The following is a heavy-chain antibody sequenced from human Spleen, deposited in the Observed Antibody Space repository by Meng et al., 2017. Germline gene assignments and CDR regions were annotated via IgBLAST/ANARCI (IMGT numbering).Heavy chain of an antibody. CDR2: ISAYNGNT. J-gene: IGHJ3*02. CDR1: GYTFTSYG. CDR3: ARRKCSGNSCFYDAFDI. Sequence: ASVKVSCKASGYTFTSYGISWVRQAPGQGLEWMGWISAYNGNTNYAQKLQGRVTMTTDTSTSTAYMELRSLRSDDTAVYYCARRKCSGNSCFYDAFDIWGQGTMVTVSS. V-gene: IGHV1-18*01. D-gene: IGHD2-2*01.